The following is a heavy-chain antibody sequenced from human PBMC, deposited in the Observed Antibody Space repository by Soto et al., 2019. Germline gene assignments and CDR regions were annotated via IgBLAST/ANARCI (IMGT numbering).Heavy chain of an antibody. CDR2: ISGSGGKT. D-gene: IGHD5-18*01. CDR1: GFTFSSTA. V-gene: IGHV3-23*01. Sequence: EVLLLESGGGLVQRGGSLSLTCAASGFTFSSTAMNWVRPAPGQGLEWVSSISGSGGKTYHADSVKGRFTISRDNSKNTLYLQMNSLRAEDTAVYYCAKSGYVYGFSSYDRDVLGQGTTVTVSS. J-gene: IGHJ6*02. CDR3: AKSGYVYGFSSYDRDV.